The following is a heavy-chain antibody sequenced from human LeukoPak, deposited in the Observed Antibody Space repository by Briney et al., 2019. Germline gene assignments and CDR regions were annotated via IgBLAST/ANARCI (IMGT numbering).Heavy chain of an antibody. CDR1: GFTFSSYA. J-gene: IGHJ4*02. CDR3: VRLRRNSDSSGYHYYYDY. D-gene: IGHD3-22*01. CDR2: ISGSGGST. V-gene: IGHV3-23*01. Sequence: PGGSLRLSCAASGFTFSSYAMSWVRQAPGKGLEWVSAISGSGGSTYYADSVKGRFTISRDNSKNTLYLQMNSLRAEDTAVYYCVRLRRNSDSSGYHYYYDYWGQGTLVTVSS.